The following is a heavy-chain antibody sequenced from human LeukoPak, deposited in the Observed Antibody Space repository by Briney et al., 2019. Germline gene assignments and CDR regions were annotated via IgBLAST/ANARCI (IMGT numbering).Heavy chain of an antibody. CDR1: GYSINSGYY. CDR3: ARDSGAYDFWSGSSTAFDI. CDR2: IYHSGST. V-gene: IGHV4-38-2*02. Sequence: SETLSLTCTVSGYSINSGYYWGWIRQPPGKGLEWIGSIYHSGSTYYNPSLKSRVTISVDTSKNQFSLKLSSVTAADTAVYYCARDSGAYDFWSGSSTAFDIWGQGTMVTVSS. J-gene: IGHJ3*02. D-gene: IGHD3-3*01.